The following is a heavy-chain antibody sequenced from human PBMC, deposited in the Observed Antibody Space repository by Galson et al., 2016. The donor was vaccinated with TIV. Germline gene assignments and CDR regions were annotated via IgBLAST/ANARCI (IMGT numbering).Heavy chain of an antibody. J-gene: IGHJ4*02. CDR1: GFSFGTYG. CDR2: IWFDGSEK. V-gene: IGHV3-33*01. Sequence: SLRLSCAASGFSFGTYGMHWVRQAPGKGLGWVAIIWFDGSEKYYADSVKGRFTISRDNSKKTLYLQLSSLRAEDTAVYYCARELRCDTTSCNSLFDYWGQGTLVTVSS. D-gene: IGHD2-2*01. CDR3: ARELRCDTTSCNSLFDY.